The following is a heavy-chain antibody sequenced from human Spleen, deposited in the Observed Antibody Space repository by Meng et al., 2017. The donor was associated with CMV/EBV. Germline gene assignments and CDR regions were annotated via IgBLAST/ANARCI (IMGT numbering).Heavy chain of an antibody. V-gene: IGHV3-11*04. Sequence: GESLKISCAASGFTFSDYYMNWIRQAPGKGLEWISYISSDGDSDFYGKSVKGRFTISRDNAKNSLYLQMNSLRAEDTAVYYCTKEAPYNWNTFDIWGQGTMVTVSS. CDR2: ISSDGDSD. J-gene: IGHJ3*02. CDR1: GFTFSDYY. CDR3: TKEAPYNWNTFDI. D-gene: IGHD1/OR15-1a*01.